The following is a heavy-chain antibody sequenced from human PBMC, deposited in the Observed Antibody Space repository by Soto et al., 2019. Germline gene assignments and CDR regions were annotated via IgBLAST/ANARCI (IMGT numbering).Heavy chain of an antibody. CDR3: ARDPPYSSGWYAGFDP. CDR2: ISAYNGNT. D-gene: IGHD6-19*01. V-gene: IGHV1-18*01. Sequence: QVQLVQSGAEVKKPGASVKVSCKASGYTFTSYGISWVRQAPGQGLEWMGWISAYNGNTNYAQKLQGRVTMTTDTSTSTAYRELRRLISDDTAVYYCARDPPYSSGWYAGFDPWCQGTLVTVSS. J-gene: IGHJ5*02. CDR1: GYTFTSYG.